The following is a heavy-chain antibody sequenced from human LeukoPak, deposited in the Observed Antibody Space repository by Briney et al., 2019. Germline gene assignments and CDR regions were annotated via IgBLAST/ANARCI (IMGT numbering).Heavy chain of an antibody. CDR3: AIDEAFDY. V-gene: IGHV3-21*01. J-gene: IGHJ4*02. Sequence: GGSLRLSCAASGFTFSSYSMNWVRQAPGKGLEWVSSISSSSSYIYYADSVKGRFTISGDNAKNSLYLQMNSLRAEDTAVYYCAIDEAFDYWGQGTLVTASS. D-gene: IGHD3-9*01. CDR1: GFTFSSYS. CDR2: ISSSSSYI.